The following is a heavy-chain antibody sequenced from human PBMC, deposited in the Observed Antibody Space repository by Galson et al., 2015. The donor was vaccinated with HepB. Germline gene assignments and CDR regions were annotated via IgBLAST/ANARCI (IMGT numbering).Heavy chain of an antibody. CDR1: GGSIISDEYY. V-gene: IGHV4-30-4*01. Sequence: TLSLTCTVSGGSIISDEYYWSWIRQPPGKGLEWVGYVYYIENTYYNPSLKSRVSISVDTSKNQFSLKLSSVTAADTAMYYCARSTTTGDSYGMDVWGQGTTVTVSS. CDR3: ARSTTTGDSYGMDV. CDR2: VYYIENT. D-gene: IGHD4-11*01. J-gene: IGHJ6*02.